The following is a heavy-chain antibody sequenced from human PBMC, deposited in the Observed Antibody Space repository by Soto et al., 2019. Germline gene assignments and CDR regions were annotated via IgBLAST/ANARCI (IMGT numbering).Heavy chain of an antibody. Sequence: PGESLKISCKGSGYSFTSYWIGWVRQMPGKGLEWMGIIYPGDSDTRYSPSFQGQVTISADKSISTAYLQWSSLKASDTAMYYCARRLRYFDSSSYYFDYWGQGTLVTVSS. J-gene: IGHJ4*02. D-gene: IGHD3-9*01. V-gene: IGHV5-51*01. CDR2: IYPGDSDT. CDR1: GYSFTSYW. CDR3: ARRLRYFDSSSYYFDY.